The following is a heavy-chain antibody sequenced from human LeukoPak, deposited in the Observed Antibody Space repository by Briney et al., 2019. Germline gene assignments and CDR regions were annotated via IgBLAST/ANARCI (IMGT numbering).Heavy chain of an antibody. Sequence: SQTLSLTCAISGDSVSINSAAWNWIRQSPSRGLEWLGRTHYRSKWYNDYAVSVKSRITINPDTSKNQFSLQLNSVTPEDTAVYYCARGREVLRFLEWLPKDNWFDPWGQGTLVTVSS. CDR2: THYRSKWYN. CDR3: ARGREVLRFLEWLPKDNWFDP. V-gene: IGHV6-1*01. D-gene: IGHD3-3*01. CDR1: GDSVSINSAA. J-gene: IGHJ5*02.